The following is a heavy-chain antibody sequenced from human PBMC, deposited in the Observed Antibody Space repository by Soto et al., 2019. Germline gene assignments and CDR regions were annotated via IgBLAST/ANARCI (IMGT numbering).Heavy chain of an antibody. CDR1: GGSISSGDEY. CDR3: ASRGDYRYYFDH. V-gene: IGHV4-30-4*01. D-gene: IGHD4-17*01. Sequence: QVQLQESGPGLVKPSQTLSLTCTVSGGSISSGDEYWNWIRQPPGKGLEWIGYIYYSGSTYYNPSLKSRVTISVDTSKNQFSLKRSSVTAADTAVYYCASRGDYRYYFDHWGQGTLVTVSS. CDR2: IYYSGST. J-gene: IGHJ4*02.